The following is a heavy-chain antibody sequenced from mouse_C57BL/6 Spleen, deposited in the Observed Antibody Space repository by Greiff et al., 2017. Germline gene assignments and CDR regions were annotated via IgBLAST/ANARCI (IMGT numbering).Heavy chain of an antibody. CDR3: ARSNYYGSSYYFDY. Sequence: VQLKQSGPELVKPGASVKMSCKASGYTFTDYNMHWVKQSHGKSLEWIGYINPNNGGTSYNQKFKGKATLTVNKSSSTAYMELRSLTSEDSAVXYCARSNYYGSSYYFDYWGQGTTLTVSS. J-gene: IGHJ2*01. CDR1: GYTFTDYN. CDR2: INPNNGGT. D-gene: IGHD1-1*01. V-gene: IGHV1-22*01.